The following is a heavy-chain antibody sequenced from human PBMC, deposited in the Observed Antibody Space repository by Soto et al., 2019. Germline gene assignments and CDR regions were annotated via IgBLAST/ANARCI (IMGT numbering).Heavy chain of an antibody. Sequence: GGSLRLSCAASGFTFSSYSMNWVRQAPGKGLEWVSSISSSSSYIYYADSVKGRFTISRDNAKNSLYLQMNSLRAEDTAVYYCANRDTSMVTRYYYGMDVWGQGTTVTVSS. CDR1: GFTFSSYS. J-gene: IGHJ6*02. D-gene: IGHD5-18*01. V-gene: IGHV3-21*01. CDR2: ISSSSSYI. CDR3: ANRDTSMVTRYYYGMDV.